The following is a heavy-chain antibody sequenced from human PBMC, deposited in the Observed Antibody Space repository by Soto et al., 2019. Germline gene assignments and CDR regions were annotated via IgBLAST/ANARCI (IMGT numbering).Heavy chain of an antibody. J-gene: IGHJ4*02. V-gene: IGHV3-15*07. CDR2: IKSKAHGATT. CDR3: TADSNTTSIVVCFDN. CDR1: GFAFSNAW. D-gene: IGHD1-26*01. Sequence: GGSLRLSCAASGFAFSNAWINWVRQAPGKGLEWVGRIKSKAHGATTDFAAPVRGRFAITRDDSRNMVYMQMNSWNTEDTAVYYCTADSNTTSIVVCFDNWGQRTRVTVSS.